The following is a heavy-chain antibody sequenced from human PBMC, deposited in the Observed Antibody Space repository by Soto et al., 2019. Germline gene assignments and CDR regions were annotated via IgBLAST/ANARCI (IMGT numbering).Heavy chain of an antibody. CDR1: GFSLSTSEVG. V-gene: IGHV2-5*02. D-gene: IGHD6-19*01. J-gene: IGHJ5*02. Sequence: SGPTLVNPTQTLTLTCTFSGFSLSTSEVGVGWIRQPPGKALQWLALIYWDDDKRYSPSLKSRLTITKDTSKNQVVLTMSNMDPVDTASYYFAHAPGIAVTTNWFXPWGQGILVTVSS. CDR3: AHAPGIAVTTNWFXP. CDR2: IYWDDDK.